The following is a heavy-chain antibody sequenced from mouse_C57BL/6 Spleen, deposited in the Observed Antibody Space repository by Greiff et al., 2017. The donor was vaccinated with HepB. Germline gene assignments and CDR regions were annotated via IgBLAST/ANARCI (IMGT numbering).Heavy chain of an antibody. J-gene: IGHJ3*01. CDR3: ARDDGYPWFAY. D-gene: IGHD2-3*01. CDR1: GYTFTDYN. Sequence: VQLQQSGPELVKPGASVKIPCKASGYTFTDYNMDWVKQSHGKSLEWIGDINPNNGGTIYNQKFKGKATLTVDKSSSTAYMELRSLTSEDTAVYYCARDDGYPWFAYWGQGTLVTVSA. V-gene: IGHV1-18*01. CDR2: INPNNGGT.